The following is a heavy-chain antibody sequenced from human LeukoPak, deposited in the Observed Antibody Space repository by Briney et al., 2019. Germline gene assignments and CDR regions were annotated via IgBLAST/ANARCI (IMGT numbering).Heavy chain of an antibody. Sequence: KPGGSLRLSCAASGFTFSSYSMNWVRQAPGKGLEWVSSISSSSSYIYYADSVKGRFTISRDNAKNSLYLQMNSLRAEDTAVYYCARVPLDDSSGYYAFDIWGQGTMVTVSS. D-gene: IGHD3-22*01. V-gene: IGHV3-21*01. J-gene: IGHJ3*02. CDR3: ARVPLDDSSGYYAFDI. CDR2: ISSSSSYI. CDR1: GFTFSSYS.